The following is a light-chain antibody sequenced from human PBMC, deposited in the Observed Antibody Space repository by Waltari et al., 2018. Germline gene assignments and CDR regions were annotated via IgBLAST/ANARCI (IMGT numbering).Light chain of an antibody. CDR2: ATS. Sequence: DIQMAQSPSSLSASVGDRVTITCRASQNIRNYLNWYQKKPGKAPKLLISATSSLQSGAPSRFSGSGSGTEFTLTISSLQPEDFATYYCQQSYSPPYTFGQGTKLEIK. CDR1: QNIRNY. V-gene: IGKV1-39*01. J-gene: IGKJ2*01. CDR3: QQSYSPPYT.